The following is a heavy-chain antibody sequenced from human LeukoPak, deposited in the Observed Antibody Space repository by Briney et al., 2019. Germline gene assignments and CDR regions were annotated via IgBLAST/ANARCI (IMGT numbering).Heavy chain of an antibody. CDR2: IIPIFGTA. CDR3: ASVGYSSSHRVGFDP. V-gene: IGHV1-69*13. D-gene: IGHD6-13*01. CDR1: GYTFTSYG. J-gene: IGHJ5*02. Sequence: GASVKVSCKASGYTFTSYGISWVRQAPGQGLEWMGGIIPIFGTANYAQKFQGRVTITADESTSTAYMELSSLRSEDTAVYYCASVGYSSSHRVGFDPWGQGTLVTASS.